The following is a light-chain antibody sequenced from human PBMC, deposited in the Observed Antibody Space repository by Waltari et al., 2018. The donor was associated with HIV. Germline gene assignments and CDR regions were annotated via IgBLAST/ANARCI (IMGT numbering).Light chain of an antibody. CDR3: AAWDVSLNGLV. CDR2: SNG. CDR1: RSNIGSKT. V-gene: IGLV1-44*01. Sequence: QSVLTQPPSASGTPGQRVTISCSGSRSNIGSKTVNWYQQLPGTAPKPVNYSNGQRPQGVPDRFSGSKTGTAASLAISGLQSEDEAGYYCAAWDVSLNGLVFGGGTKLTVL. J-gene: IGLJ2*01.